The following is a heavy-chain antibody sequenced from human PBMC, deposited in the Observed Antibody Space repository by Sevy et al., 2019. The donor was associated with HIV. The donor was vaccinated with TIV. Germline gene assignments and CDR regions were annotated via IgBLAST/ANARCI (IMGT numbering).Heavy chain of an antibody. V-gene: IGHV3-33*01. CDR2: IRYDGSNK. CDR3: ARDRLGITISAEWGGGMDV. Sequence: GGSLRLSCAASGFTLSNYGMHWVRQAPGKGLEWVAVIRYDGSNKYYADSVKGRFTISRDNSKNTLYLQMNSLRAEDTAVYYCARDRLGITISAEWGGGMDVWGQGTTVTVSS. CDR1: GFTLSNYG. D-gene: IGHD3-3*01. J-gene: IGHJ6*02.